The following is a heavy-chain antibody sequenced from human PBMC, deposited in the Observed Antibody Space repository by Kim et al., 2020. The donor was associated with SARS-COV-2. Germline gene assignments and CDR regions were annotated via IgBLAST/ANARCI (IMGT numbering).Heavy chain of an antibody. V-gene: IGHV3-7*01. D-gene: IGHD3-10*01. CDR1: GFTFSNFW. CDR3: ARLQPGWIGELSPKYGMDV. J-gene: IGHJ6*02. CDR2: IKEDGGER. Sequence: GGSLRLSCAASGFTFSNFWMSWVRQAPGRGLEWVANIKEDGGERYYVDSVKGRFTISRDNFSKSLSLKMNRLRVEDTAAYYCARLQPGWIGELSPKYGMDVWGQGTAVTVSS.